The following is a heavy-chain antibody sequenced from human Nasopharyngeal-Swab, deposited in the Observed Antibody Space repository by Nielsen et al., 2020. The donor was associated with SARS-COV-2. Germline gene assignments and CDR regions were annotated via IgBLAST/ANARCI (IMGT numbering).Heavy chain of an antibody. CDR3: AKGYGSGSYPDSLDV. Sequence: GESLKISCAASGFTFSSYAMSWVRQAPGKGPEWVSAISGSGGSTYYADSVKGRFTISRDNSKNTLYLQMNSLRAEDTAVYYCAKGYGSGSYPDSLDVWGKGTTVTVSS. J-gene: IGHJ6*04. D-gene: IGHD3-10*01. CDR1: GFTFSSYA. V-gene: IGHV3-23*01. CDR2: ISGSGGST.